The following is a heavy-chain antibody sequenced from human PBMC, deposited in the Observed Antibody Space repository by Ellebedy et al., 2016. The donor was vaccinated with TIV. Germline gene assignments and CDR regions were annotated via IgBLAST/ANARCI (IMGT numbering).Heavy chain of an antibody. Sequence: GESLKISCAASGFSFSTSSMTWVRQAPGKGLEWVSYISSASSTIHYSDSVKGRFTISSDNAQNSLFLQMNSLRDDDTAVYYCARGYSMVRGLIISYYFDYWGQGTLVTVSS. D-gene: IGHD3-10*01. CDR1: GFSFSTSS. CDR3: ARGYSMVRGLIISYYFDY. CDR2: ISSASSTI. V-gene: IGHV3-48*02. J-gene: IGHJ4*02.